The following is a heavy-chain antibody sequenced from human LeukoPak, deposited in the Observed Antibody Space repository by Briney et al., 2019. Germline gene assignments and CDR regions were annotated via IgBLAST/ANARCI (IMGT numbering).Heavy chain of an antibody. CDR1: GFTFSSYG. CDR3: ARGLWWLRYYFDY. Sequence: SGVSLRLSCAASGFTFSSYGMHWVRQAPGKGLEWVAFIRYDGSNKYYADSVKGRFTISRDNSKNTLYLQMNSLRAEDTAVYYCARGLWWLRYYFDYWGQGTLVTVSS. CDR2: IRYDGSNK. V-gene: IGHV3-30*02. J-gene: IGHJ4*02. D-gene: IGHD5-12*01.